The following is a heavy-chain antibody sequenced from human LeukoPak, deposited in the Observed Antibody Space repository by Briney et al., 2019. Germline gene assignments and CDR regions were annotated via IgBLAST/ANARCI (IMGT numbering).Heavy chain of an antibody. Sequence: PGGSLRLSCAASGFTFSSYAMSWVRQAPGKGLEWVSAISGSGGSTHYADSVKGRFTISRDNSKNTLYLQMNSLRAEDTAVYYCAKLNDFWSGPLDYWGQGTLVTVSS. CDR2: ISGSGGST. J-gene: IGHJ4*02. D-gene: IGHD3-3*01. V-gene: IGHV3-23*01. CDR3: AKLNDFWSGPLDY. CDR1: GFTFSSYA.